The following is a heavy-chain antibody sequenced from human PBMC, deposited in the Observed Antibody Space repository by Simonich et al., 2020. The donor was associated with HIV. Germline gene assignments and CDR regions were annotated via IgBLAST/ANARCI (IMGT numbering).Heavy chain of an antibody. CDR3: ARGPASTVVVYDAFDI. D-gene: IGHD3-22*01. V-gene: IGHV1-2*02. J-gene: IGHJ3*02. CDR1: GYTFTGYY. Sequence: QVQLVQSGAEVKKPGASVKVSCKASGYTFTGYYMHWVRQAPGQGLEWMVWINPNSGGTNYAQKFQGRVTMTRDTSISTAYMELSRLRSDDTAVYYCARGPASTVVVYDAFDIWGQGTMVTVSS. CDR2: INPNSGGT.